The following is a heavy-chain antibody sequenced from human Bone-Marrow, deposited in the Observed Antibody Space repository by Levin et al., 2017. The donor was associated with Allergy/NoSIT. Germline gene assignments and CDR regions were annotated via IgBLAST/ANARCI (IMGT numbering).Heavy chain of an antibody. Sequence: GGSLRLSCAASGFTFSSYGMHWVRQAPGKGLEWVAVISYDGSNKYYADSVKGRFTISRDNSKNTLYLQMNSLRAEDTAVYYCAKDEGIVVVPAALPLDLWGRGTLVTVSS. CDR3: AKDEGIVVVPAALPLDL. D-gene: IGHD2-2*02. J-gene: IGHJ2*01. CDR2: ISYDGSNK. CDR1: GFTFSSYG. V-gene: IGHV3-30*18.